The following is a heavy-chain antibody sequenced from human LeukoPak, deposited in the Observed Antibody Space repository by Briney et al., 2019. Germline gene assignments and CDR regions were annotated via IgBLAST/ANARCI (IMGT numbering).Heavy chain of an antibody. CDR1: GFTFTKYY. V-gene: IGHV1-46*01. Sequence: GASVKVSCKASGFTFTKYYIHWVRQAPGQGLEWMGMINPSDGATTYTQRFQGRVTMTRDMSTTTVYMDLRSLRSEDTAVYFCARGESGGLSGNLGGLFAMYYTYYYMDVWGRGTTVTVSS. CDR2: INPSDGAT. CDR3: ARGESGGLSGNLGGLFAMYYTYYYMDV. J-gene: IGHJ6*03. D-gene: IGHD3-16*01.